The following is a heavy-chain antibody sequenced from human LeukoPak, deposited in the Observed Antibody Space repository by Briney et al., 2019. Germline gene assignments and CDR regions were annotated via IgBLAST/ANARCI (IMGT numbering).Heavy chain of an antibody. CDR1: GFTFDDYA. D-gene: IGHD4-17*01. Sequence: PGRSLRLSCAASGFTFDDYAMHWVRQAPGKGLVWVSGIGWNSGSIGYADSVKGRFTISRDNAKNSLYLQMNSLRAEDTALYYCAKPDYGDGTDYWGQGTLVTVSS. CDR3: AKPDYGDGTDY. J-gene: IGHJ4*02. V-gene: IGHV3-9*01. CDR2: IGWNSGSI.